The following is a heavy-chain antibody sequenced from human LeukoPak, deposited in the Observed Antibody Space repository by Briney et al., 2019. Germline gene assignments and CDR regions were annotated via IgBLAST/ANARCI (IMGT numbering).Heavy chain of an antibody. CDR3: ARVGSSIYYFDY. J-gene: IGHJ4*02. Sequence: ASVKVSCKASGYIFTGYYIHWVRQAPGQGLEWMGRINPNGGGTNYAQKFQGRVTVTGDTSISTAYMELSRLRSDDTAVYYCARVGSSIYYFDYWGQGTLVTVSS. CDR1: GYIFTGYY. V-gene: IGHV1-2*06. D-gene: IGHD2-2*01. CDR2: INPNGGGT.